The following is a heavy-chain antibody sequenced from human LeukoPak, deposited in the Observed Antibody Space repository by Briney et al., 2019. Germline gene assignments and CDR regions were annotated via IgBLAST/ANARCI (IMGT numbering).Heavy chain of an antibody. Sequence: ASVKVSCKASGYTFTGYYIHWVRQAPGQGLEWMGWINPNSGGTYFAQKFQDRVTMTRDTSITTAYMELSRLRFDDTAIYYCTRPYYSDSRGYNDYWGQGTLVTVSS. CDR2: INPNSGGT. D-gene: IGHD3-22*01. V-gene: IGHV1-2*02. CDR3: TRPYYSDSRGYNDY. CDR1: GYTFTGYY. J-gene: IGHJ4*02.